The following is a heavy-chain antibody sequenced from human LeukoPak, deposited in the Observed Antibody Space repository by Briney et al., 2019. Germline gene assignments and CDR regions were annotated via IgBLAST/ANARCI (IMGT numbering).Heavy chain of an antibody. CDR3: AKKGGIYDYFDN. V-gene: IGHV3-30*02. J-gene: IGHJ4*02. D-gene: IGHD3-16*01. CDR1: GFTFSSYA. CDR2: IRYNESKE. Sequence: GGSLRLSCAASGFTFSSYAMSWVRQAPGKGLEWVAYIRYNESKESYSDSVKGRFTISRDNSQNTLYLQMNSLRVEDTAVYYCAKKGGIYDYFDNWGQGTLVTVSS.